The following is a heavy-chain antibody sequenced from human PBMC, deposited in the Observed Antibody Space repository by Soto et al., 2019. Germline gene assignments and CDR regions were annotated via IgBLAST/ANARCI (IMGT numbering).Heavy chain of an antibody. CDR1: GYTFTGYY. CDR3: ARAGGYYDFWSGYYKAFDP. D-gene: IGHD3-3*01. V-gene: IGHV1-2*02. CDR2: INPNSGGT. Sequence: ASVKVSCKASGYTFTGYYMHWVRQAPGQGLEWMGWINPNSGGTNYAQKFQGRVTMTRDTSISTAYMELSRLRSDDTAVYYCARAGGYYDFWSGYYKAFDPWGQGTLVTVSS. J-gene: IGHJ5*02.